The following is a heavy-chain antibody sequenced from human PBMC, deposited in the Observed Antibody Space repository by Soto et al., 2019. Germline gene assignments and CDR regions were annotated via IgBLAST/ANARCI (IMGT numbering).Heavy chain of an antibody. CDR1: GYTFTRYT. J-gene: IGHJ5*02. V-gene: IGHV1-3*01. Sequence: ASVKVSCKASGYTFTRYTMNWVRQAPGQRLEWMGWINPDNGNTKSSQKFQDRVIITRDTSASTAYMDLSSLRSEDTAVYYCARGIATGQLDPWGQGTLVTAPQ. D-gene: IGHD2-15*01. CDR3: ARGIATGQLDP. CDR2: INPDNGNT.